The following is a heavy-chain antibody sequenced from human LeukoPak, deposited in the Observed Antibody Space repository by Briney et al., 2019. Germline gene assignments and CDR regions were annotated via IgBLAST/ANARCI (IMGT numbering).Heavy chain of an antibody. CDR3: ARDPIVVVVAATRGEHYFDY. CDR1: GYTFTSYG. J-gene: IGHJ4*02. V-gene: IGHV1-18*01. D-gene: IGHD2-15*01. CDR2: ISAYNGNT. Sequence: GASVKVSCKASGYTFTSYGISCVRQAPGQGLEWMGWISAYNGNTNCAQKLQGRVTMTTDTSTSTAYMELRSLRSDDTAVYYCARDPIVVVVAATRGEHYFDYWGQGTLVTVSS.